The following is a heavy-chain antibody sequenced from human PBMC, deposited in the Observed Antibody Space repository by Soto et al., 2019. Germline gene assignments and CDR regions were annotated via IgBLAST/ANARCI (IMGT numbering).Heavy chain of an antibody. CDR3: ARGGASVTTPFDY. J-gene: IGHJ4*02. CDR2: ISSSGSTI. V-gene: IGHV3-11*01. Sequence: QVQLVESGGGLVKPGGSLRLSCAASGFAFSDPYMSWIRQAPGKGLEWISYISSSGSTIYYADSVKGRFTISRDNAKKSLYLQMDSLTADVTAVYYCARGGASVTTPFDYWGQGTLVTVSS. CDR1: GFAFSDPY. D-gene: IGHD4-17*01.